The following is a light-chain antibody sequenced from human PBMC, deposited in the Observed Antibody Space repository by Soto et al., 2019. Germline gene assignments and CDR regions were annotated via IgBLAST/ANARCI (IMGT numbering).Light chain of an antibody. CDR3: QLYGISPH. Sequence: MTPSPDTLSVGLGERATPCCRASQSLRSSLAWYQQKPGEAPRLLIYDASSRATGIPDRFSGGGSGTDFTLTISRLEPEDFAVYYCQLYGISPHFGQGTRLEIK. J-gene: IGKJ5*01. CDR1: QSLRSS. V-gene: IGKV3-20*01. CDR2: DAS.